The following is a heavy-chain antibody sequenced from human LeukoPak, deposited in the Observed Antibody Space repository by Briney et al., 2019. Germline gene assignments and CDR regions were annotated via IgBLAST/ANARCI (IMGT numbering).Heavy chain of an antibody. CDR2: ICVSGGST. Sequence: GGSLRLSCAASGFTFSSYAMSWVRQAPGKGLEWVSAICVSGGSTYYADSVKGRFTTSRDNSKNTLYLQMNSLRAEDTAVNYWETSSSCLTYYFDYWGQGTLVTVSS. D-gene: IGHD6-19*01. J-gene: IGHJ4*02. CDR3: ETSSSCLTYYFDY. CDR1: GFTFSSYA. V-gene: IGHV3-23*01.